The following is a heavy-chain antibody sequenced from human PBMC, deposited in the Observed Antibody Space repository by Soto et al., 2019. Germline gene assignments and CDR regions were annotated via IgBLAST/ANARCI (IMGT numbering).Heavy chain of an antibody. Sequence: QVQLVQSGAEVKKPGSSVKVSCKASGGTFSSYTISWVRQAPGQGLEWMGRIIPILGIANYAQKFQGRVTITADKSTSTAYMELSSLSSEDTDVYYCARSNTLSPTMTWYFDLWGRGTPVTVSS. CDR2: IIPILGIA. D-gene: IGHD2-15*01. J-gene: IGHJ2*01. CDR1: GGTFSSYT. CDR3: ARSNTLSPTMTWYFDL. V-gene: IGHV1-69*02.